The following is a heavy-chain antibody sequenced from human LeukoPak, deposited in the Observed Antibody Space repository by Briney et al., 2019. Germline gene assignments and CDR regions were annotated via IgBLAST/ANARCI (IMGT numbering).Heavy chain of an antibody. J-gene: IGHJ4*02. D-gene: IGHD3-16*01. CDR1: GGSFSGYF. V-gene: IGHV4-34*01. Sequence: SETLSLTCAVYGGSFSGYFWSWIRQPPGKGLEWIGEINHSGSTDYNPSLKSRVTISVDTSKNQRPLKLSYVTAGDTAVYYCARDGANPDYWGQGTLVTVSS. CDR2: INHSGST. CDR3: ARDGANPDY.